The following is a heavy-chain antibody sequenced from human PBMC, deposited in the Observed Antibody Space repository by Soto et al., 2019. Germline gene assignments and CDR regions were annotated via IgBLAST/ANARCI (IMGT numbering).Heavy chain of an antibody. D-gene: IGHD2-15*01. V-gene: IGHV1-8*01. CDR2: MNPNNGDT. Sequence: ASVNVSCKASENTFTSHNINRVRQAIGQAVEWMGWMNPNNGDTGYAEKFKGRVSMTRDTSTGTAYMELYNLRPEDTAVYYCASSCSGGSCPFGVDWFDPWGQGTLVTVSS. CDR1: ENTFTSHN. J-gene: IGHJ5*02. CDR3: ASSCSGGSCPFGVDWFDP.